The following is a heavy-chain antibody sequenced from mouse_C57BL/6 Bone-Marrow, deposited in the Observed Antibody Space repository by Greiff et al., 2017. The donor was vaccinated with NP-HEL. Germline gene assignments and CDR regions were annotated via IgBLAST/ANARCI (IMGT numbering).Heavy chain of an antibody. CDR1: GFNIKDYY. V-gene: IGHV14-1*01. Sequence: VQLKQSGAELVRPGASVKLSCTASGFNIKDYYMHWVKQRPEQGLEWIGRIDPEDGDTEYAPKFQGKATMTADTSSNTAYLQLSSLTSEDTAVYYCTTPLFITTVVATDWGQGTTLTVSS. D-gene: IGHD1-1*01. CDR2: IDPEDGDT. J-gene: IGHJ2*01. CDR3: TTPLFITTVVATD.